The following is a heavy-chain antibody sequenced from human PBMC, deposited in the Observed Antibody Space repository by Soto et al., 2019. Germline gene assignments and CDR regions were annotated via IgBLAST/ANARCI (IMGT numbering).Heavy chain of an antibody. CDR3: ARGPLDYYRSSRVVFDI. J-gene: IGHJ3*02. V-gene: IGHV3-30-3*01. D-gene: IGHD3-22*01. Sequence: GGSLRLSCAASGFTFSSYGMHWVRQVPGKGLEWVAVIYYDGSNKYYADSVKGRFTISRDNSKNTLYLQMNSLRAEDTAVYYCARGPLDYYRSSRVVFDIRGQGTMVT. CDR2: IYYDGSNK. CDR1: GFTFSSYG.